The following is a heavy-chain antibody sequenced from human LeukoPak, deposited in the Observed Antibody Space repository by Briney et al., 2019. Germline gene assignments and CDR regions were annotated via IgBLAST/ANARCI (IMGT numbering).Heavy chain of an antibody. CDR2: IYTSGST. J-gene: IGHJ5*02. Sequence: PSETLSLTCTVSGGSISSYYWSWIRQPAGKGLEWIGRIYTSGSTNYNPSLKSRVTISVDTSKNQFSLKLSSVTAADTAVYYCARGLRYYDFWSGYYGNWFDPWGQGTLVTVSS. V-gene: IGHV4-4*07. CDR3: ARGLRYYDFWSGYYGNWFDP. CDR1: GGSISSYY. D-gene: IGHD3-3*01.